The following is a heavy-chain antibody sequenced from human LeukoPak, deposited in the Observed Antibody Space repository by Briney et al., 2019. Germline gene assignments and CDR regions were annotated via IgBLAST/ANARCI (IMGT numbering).Heavy chain of an antibody. Sequence: SVKVSCKASGYTFTSYGISWVRQAPGQGLEWMGRIIPILGIANYAQKFQGRVTITADKSTSTAYMELSSLRSEDTAVYYCARSMVRGVGYGYYYGMDVWGQGTTVTVSS. CDR2: IIPILGIA. CDR3: ARSMVRGVGYGYYYGMDV. V-gene: IGHV1-69*04. D-gene: IGHD3-10*01. CDR1: GYTFTSYG. J-gene: IGHJ6*02.